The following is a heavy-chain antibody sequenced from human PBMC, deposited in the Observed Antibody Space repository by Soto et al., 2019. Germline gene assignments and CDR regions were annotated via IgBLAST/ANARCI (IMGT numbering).Heavy chain of an antibody. Sequence: XGPTLVNPTQTLPLTCSFSLFSLITSGVGVGWIRQSPGKAPEWLALIYWSGDEHYRPSLKSRLSIIKDTSKNHVVLIMSDMDPVDTATYYCARGLATLPVFAFDICGQRTMVTVSS. J-gene: IGHJ3*02. V-gene: IGHV2-5*01. CDR3: ARGLATLPVFAFDI. CDR1: LFSLITSGVG. CDR2: IYWSGDE. D-gene: IGHD6-6*01.